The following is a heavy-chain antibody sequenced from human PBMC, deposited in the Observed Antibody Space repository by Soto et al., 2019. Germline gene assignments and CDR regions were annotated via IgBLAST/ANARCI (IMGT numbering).Heavy chain of an antibody. J-gene: IGHJ4*02. CDR2: IYYSGST. CDR1: GGSLSNYY. CDR3: ARDPGGRFDS. V-gene: IGHV4-59*01. D-gene: IGHD1-26*01. Sequence: XTLSLACTVSGGSLSNYYWSWIRQPPGVGLEWIGYIYYSGSTNYNPAPKSRLTISVGTSRKEFSLRLTSVTAEDSAVYYCARDPGGRFDSWGQGTLVTVSS.